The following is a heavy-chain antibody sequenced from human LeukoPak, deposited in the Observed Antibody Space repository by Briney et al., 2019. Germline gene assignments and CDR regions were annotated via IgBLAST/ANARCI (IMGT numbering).Heavy chain of an antibody. J-gene: IGHJ3*02. D-gene: IGHD1-14*01. CDR2: IYYSGST. CDR1: GYSISSGYY. V-gene: IGHV4-61*01. CDR3: ARDNPSRKAFDI. Sequence: PSETLSLTCTVSGYSISSGYYWSWIRQPPGKGLEWIGYIYYSGSTNYNPSLKSRVTISVDTSKNQFSLKVSSVTAADTAVYYCARDNPSRKAFDIWGQGTMVTVSS.